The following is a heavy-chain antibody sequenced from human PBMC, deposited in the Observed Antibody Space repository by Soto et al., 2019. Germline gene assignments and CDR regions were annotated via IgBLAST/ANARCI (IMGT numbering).Heavy chain of an antibody. V-gene: IGHV1-18*01. CDR3: ATRSPAFDY. Sequence: QVQLVQSGPEVKQPGASVKVSCKTSGYTFTSYGISWVRQAPGQGLEWMGWITTDQGKTTYAQKFQGRVTMTTDTSTSTAYMEMRSLRSDDTAVYYCATRSPAFDYWGQGTLVTVSS. J-gene: IGHJ4*02. CDR1: GYTFTSYG. CDR2: ITTDQGKT.